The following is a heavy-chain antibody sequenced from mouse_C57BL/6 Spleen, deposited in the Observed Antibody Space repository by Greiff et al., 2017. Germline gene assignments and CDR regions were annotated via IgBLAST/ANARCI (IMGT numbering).Heavy chain of an antibody. J-gene: IGHJ2*01. Sequence: DVMLVESGGGLVKPGGSLKLSCAASGFTFSDYGMHWVRQAPEKGLEWVAYISSGSSTIYYADTVKGRFTISRDNAKNTLFLQMTSLRSEDTAMYYCARSLGSSNYFDYWGQGTTLTVSS. CDR1: GFTFSDYG. V-gene: IGHV5-17*01. CDR2: ISSGSSTI. CDR3: ARSLGSSNYFDY.